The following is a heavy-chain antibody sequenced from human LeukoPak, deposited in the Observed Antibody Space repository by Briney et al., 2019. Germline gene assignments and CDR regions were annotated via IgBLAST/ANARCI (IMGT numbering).Heavy chain of an antibody. CDR1: GFTFKSHA. J-gene: IGHJ3*02. Sequence: HSGRSLRLSCSASGFTFKSHAMHWIRQAPGKGLEWVAFISWDGNIEHYADSVKGRFTISRDNVKNSLYLQMNSLRDEDTAVYYCARDGYNFYRDAFDIWGQGTMVTVSS. CDR3: ARDGYNFYRDAFDI. D-gene: IGHD5-24*01. V-gene: IGHV3-30-3*01. CDR2: ISWDGNIE.